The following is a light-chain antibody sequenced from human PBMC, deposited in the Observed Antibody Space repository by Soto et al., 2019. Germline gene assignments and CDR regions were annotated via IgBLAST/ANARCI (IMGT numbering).Light chain of an antibody. J-gene: IGKJ1*01. V-gene: IGKV1-39*01. CDR2: AES. CDR3: QQSYSTSWT. Sequence: DIQMTQSPSSLSASVGDRVTITCRASQSISSYLNWYQQKPGKAPKLLIYAESSLQSGVPSRFSGSGSGTDFTLTINTQQPEDFATYYCQQSYSTSWTYGQGTKLEIK. CDR1: QSISSY.